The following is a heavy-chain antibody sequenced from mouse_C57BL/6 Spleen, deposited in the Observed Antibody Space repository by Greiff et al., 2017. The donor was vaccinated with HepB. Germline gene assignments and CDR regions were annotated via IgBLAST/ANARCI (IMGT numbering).Heavy chain of an antibody. CDR3: ARGPPSLYFDY. CDR1: GYSITSGYY. Sequence: EVKLMESGPGLVKPSQSLSLTCSVTGYSITSGYYWNWIRQFPGNKLEWMGYISYDGSNNYNPSLKNRISITRDTSKNQFFLKLNSVTTEDTATYYCARGPPSLYFDYWGQGTTLTVSS. CDR2: ISYDGSN. D-gene: IGHD6-2*01. V-gene: IGHV3-6*01. J-gene: IGHJ2*01.